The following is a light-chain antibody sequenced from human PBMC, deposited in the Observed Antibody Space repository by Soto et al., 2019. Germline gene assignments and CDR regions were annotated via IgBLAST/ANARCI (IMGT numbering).Light chain of an antibody. Sequence: IVLTQSPGTLSLSPGDRPTLSCRASQSISRYVAWYQQKPGQAPSLLIYGASNRATGIPDRFSGSGSGTDFTLTISRLEPEDFAVYYCQQYGSSGTFGQGTKVDI. CDR2: GAS. CDR1: QSISRY. V-gene: IGKV3-20*01. CDR3: QQYGSSGT. J-gene: IGKJ1*01.